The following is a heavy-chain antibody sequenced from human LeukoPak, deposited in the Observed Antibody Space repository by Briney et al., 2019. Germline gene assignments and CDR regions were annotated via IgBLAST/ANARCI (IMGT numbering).Heavy chain of an antibody. J-gene: IGHJ4*01. CDR1: GFIYSHYG. CDR2: MWSDGSNR. CDR3: ARDAQRGFDYSNSLEY. Sequence: GRSLRLSCAASGFIYSHYGMRWVRQAPGKGLEWVAVMWSDGSNRFYAGSVKGRFTISRDNSQNTLFLQMNSLRAEDTAMYYCARDAQRGFDYSNSLEYWGHGTLVTVSS. D-gene: IGHD4-11*01. V-gene: IGHV3-33*01.